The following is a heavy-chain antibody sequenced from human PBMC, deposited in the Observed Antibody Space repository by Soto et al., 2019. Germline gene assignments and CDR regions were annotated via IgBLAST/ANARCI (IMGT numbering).Heavy chain of an antibody. J-gene: IGHJ6*02. CDR3: TRGLYSSSWYDYYYGVDV. CDR2: IRSKANSYAT. V-gene: IGHV3-73*01. CDR1: GFTFSGSA. Sequence: PGGSLRFSCAASGFTFSGSAMHWVRQASGKGLEWVGRIRSKANSYATAYAASVKGRFTISRDDSKNTAYLQMNSLKTEDTAVYYCTRGLYSSSWYDYYYGVDVWGQGTTVTVSS. D-gene: IGHD6-13*01.